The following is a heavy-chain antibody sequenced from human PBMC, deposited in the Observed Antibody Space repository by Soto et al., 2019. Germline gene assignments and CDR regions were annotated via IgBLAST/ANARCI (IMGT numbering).Heavy chain of an antibody. D-gene: IGHD3-3*01. Sequence: SETLSLTGTGSGGSVSSGSYYWSWIRQPPGKGLEWIGYIYYSGSTNYNPSLESRVTISVDTSKNQFSLKLSSVTAADTAVYYCARDGRYDFWSGGYDYWGQGTLVTVS. CDR3: ARDGRYDFWSGGYDY. CDR2: IYYSGST. J-gene: IGHJ4*02. CDR1: GGSVSSGSYY. V-gene: IGHV4-61*01.